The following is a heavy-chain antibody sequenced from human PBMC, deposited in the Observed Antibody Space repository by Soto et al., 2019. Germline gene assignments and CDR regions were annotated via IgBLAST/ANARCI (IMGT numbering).Heavy chain of an antibody. J-gene: IGHJ4*02. Sequence: GGSLRLSCTASGFTFGDYAMSWFRQAPGKGLEWVGFIRSKAYGGTTEYAAFVKGRFTISRDDSKSIAYLQMNSLKTEDTAVYYCTRAEEGLYYDYIWGSYRAAPRFDYWGQGTLVTVSS. CDR3: TRAEEGLYYDYIWGSYRAAPRFDY. CDR2: IRSKAYGGTT. D-gene: IGHD3-16*02. CDR1: GFTFGDYA. V-gene: IGHV3-49*03.